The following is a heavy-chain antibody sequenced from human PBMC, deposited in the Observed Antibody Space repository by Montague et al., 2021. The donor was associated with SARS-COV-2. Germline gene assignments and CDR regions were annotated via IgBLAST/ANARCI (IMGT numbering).Heavy chain of an antibody. D-gene: IGHD2-2*01. CDR1: GGSFSGYY. Sequence: SETLSLTCAVYGGSFSGYYWSLIRQPPGKGLEWIGEINHSGSTNYNPSLKSRVTISVDTSKNQFSLKLSSVTAADTAVYYCARARQDVVVPALGIGAYYYYYMDVWGKGTTVTVSS. CDR3: ARARQDVVVPALGIGAYYYYYMDV. J-gene: IGHJ6*03. V-gene: IGHV4-34*01. CDR2: INHSGST.